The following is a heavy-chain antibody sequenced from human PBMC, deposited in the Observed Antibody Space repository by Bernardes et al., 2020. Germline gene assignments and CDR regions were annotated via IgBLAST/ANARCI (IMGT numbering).Heavy chain of an antibody. CDR1: GFTFSSYS. CDR3: ARGGLAYCGGDCYSASFDY. V-gene: IGHV3-21*01. D-gene: IGHD2-21*01. Sequence: GGSLRLSCAASGFTFSSYSMNWVRQAPGKGLEWVSSISSSSSYIYYADSVKGRFTISRDNAKNSLYLQMNSLRAEDTAVYYCARGGLAYCGGDCYSASFDYWGQGTLVTVSS. J-gene: IGHJ4*02. CDR2: ISSSSSYI.